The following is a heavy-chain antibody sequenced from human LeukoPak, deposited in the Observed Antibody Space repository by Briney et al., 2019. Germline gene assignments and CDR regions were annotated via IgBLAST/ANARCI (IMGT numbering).Heavy chain of an antibody. V-gene: IGHV3-11*06. D-gene: IGHD5-18*01. J-gene: IGHJ3*02. CDR2: ISSSSSYT. Sequence: GGSLRLSCAASGFTFSDYYMSWIRQAPGKGLEWVSYISSSSSYTNYADSVKGRFTISGDNAKNSLYLQMNSLRAEDTAVYYCARDRWIQLWSTDNTDAFDIWGQGTMVTVSS. CDR1: GFTFSDYY. CDR3: ARDRWIQLWSTDNTDAFDI.